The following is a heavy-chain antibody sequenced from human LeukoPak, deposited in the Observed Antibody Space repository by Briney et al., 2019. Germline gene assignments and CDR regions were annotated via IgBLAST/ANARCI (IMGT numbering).Heavy chain of an antibody. V-gene: IGHV1-46*01. CDR2: INPSGGST. J-gene: IGHJ4*02. D-gene: IGHD6-13*01. CDR1: GYTFTSYY. CDR3: ARATYSSPFDY. Sequence: ASVTVSFKASGYTFTSYYMHWVRQAPGQGLEWMGIINPSGGSTSYAQKFQGRVTMTKDMSTSTVYMELSSLRSEDTAVYYCARATYSSPFDYWGQGTLVTVSS.